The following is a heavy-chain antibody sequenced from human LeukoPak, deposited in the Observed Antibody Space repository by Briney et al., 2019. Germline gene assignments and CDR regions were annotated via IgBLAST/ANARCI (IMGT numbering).Heavy chain of an antibody. CDR2: ISSSSSTI. CDR3: ARVTMIVVVLYYFDY. D-gene: IGHD3-22*01. J-gene: IGHJ4*02. Sequence: GGSLRLSCAASGFTFSSYSMNWVRQAPGKGLEWVSYISSSSSTIYYADSVKGRFTISRDNAKNSLYLQMNSLRAEDTAVYYCARVTMIVVVLYYFDYWGQGTLVTVSP. V-gene: IGHV3-48*01. CDR1: GFTFSSYS.